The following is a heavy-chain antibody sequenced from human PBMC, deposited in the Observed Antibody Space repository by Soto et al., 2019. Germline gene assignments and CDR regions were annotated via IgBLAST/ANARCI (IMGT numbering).Heavy chain of an antibody. V-gene: IGHV1-69*13. CDR3: ARQGSYRSASPYYFDY. J-gene: IGHJ4*02. Sequence: GASVKVSCKASGGTFSSYAISWVRQAPGQGLEWMGGIIPIFGTANYAQKFQGRVTITADESTSTAYMELSSLRSEDTAVYYCARQGSYRSASPYYFDYWGQGTLVTVSS. CDR2: IIPIFGTA. CDR1: GGTFSSYA. D-gene: IGHD3-16*02.